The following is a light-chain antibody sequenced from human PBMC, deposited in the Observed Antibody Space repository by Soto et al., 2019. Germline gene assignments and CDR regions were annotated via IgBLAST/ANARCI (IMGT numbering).Light chain of an antibody. J-gene: IGLJ1*01. CDR3: SSYAGTSHYV. Sequence: QSALTQPASVSASPGQSITISCTGSDSDVGSYDLVSWYQQHPGKAPKLLIYEVTKRPSGLSNRFSGSKSDNTASLTISGLQAEDEADYYCSSYAGTSHYVFGTWTKLTVL. V-gene: IGLV2-23*02. CDR1: DSDVGSYDL. CDR2: EVT.